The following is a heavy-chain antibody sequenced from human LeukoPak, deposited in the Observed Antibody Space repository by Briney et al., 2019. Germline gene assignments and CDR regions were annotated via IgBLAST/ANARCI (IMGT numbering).Heavy chain of an antibody. Sequence: GGSLRLSCAASGFTFSSYAMSWVRQAAGKGLEWVSAISGSGGSTYYADSVKGRLTISRDTSKNTLHLQMNSLRAEDTAVYYCAKAGGSYYNYYYGMDVWGQGTTVTVPS. CDR2: ISGSGGST. CDR1: GFTFSSYA. J-gene: IGHJ6*02. D-gene: IGHD1-26*01. V-gene: IGHV3-23*01. CDR3: AKAGGSYYNYYYGMDV.